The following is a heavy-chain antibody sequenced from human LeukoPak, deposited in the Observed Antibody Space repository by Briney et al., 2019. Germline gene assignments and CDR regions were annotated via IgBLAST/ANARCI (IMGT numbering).Heavy chain of an antibody. J-gene: IGHJ4*02. CDR3: ARHISSGGTYAHFDY. V-gene: IGHV4-59*08. D-gene: IGHD1-26*01. CDR1: GSMYNYY. Sequence: PSETLSLTCTVSGSMYNYYWSWIRQPPGEGLEWIGWIHYNGNTNYNPSLKRRVTMSLDTSENQVSLKLNSVPAADTAVYYCARHISSGGTYAHFDYWGQGPLVTVSS. CDR2: IHYNGNT.